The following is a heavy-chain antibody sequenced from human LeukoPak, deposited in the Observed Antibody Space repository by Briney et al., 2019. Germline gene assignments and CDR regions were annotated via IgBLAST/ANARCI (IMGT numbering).Heavy chain of an antibody. D-gene: IGHD3-10*01. CDR2: ITNSGAGT. Sequence: PGGSLRLSCAASGFTFSSYAMYWVRQAPGKGLEWVSAITNSGAGTYYADSVKGRFTISRDTAKNSLYLQMNSLRAEDTAVYYCARAAKYYYGSETYYFFDYWGQGTLVTVSS. V-gene: IGHV3-23*01. CDR3: ARAAKYYYGSETYYFFDY. CDR1: GFTFSSYA. J-gene: IGHJ4*02.